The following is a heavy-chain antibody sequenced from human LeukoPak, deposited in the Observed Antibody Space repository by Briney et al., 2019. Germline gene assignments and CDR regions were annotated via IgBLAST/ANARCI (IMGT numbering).Heavy chain of an antibody. J-gene: IGHJ4*02. V-gene: IGHV1-69*06. CDR2: IIPIFGTA. CDR3: ARGRRDYVWGSYRYTPWYFDY. Sequence: ASVKVSCKASGGTFSSYAISWVRQAPGQGLEWMGGIIPIFGTANYAQKFQGRVTITADKSTSTAYMELSSLRSEDTAVYYCARGRRDYVWGSYRYTPWYFDYWGQGTLVTVSS. D-gene: IGHD3-16*02. CDR1: GGTFSSYA.